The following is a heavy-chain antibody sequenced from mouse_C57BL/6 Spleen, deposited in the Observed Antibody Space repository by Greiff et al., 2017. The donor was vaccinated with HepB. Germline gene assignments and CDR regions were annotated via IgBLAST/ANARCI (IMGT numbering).Heavy chain of an antibody. Sequence: VQLQQSGAELVRPGVSVKLSCTASGFNIKDDYMHWVKQRPEQGLEWIGWIDPENGDTEYASKFQGKATITADTSSNTAYLQLSSLTSEDTAVYDCTTSDYYGSSLYWGQGTSVTVSS. J-gene: IGHJ4*01. CDR3: TTSDYYGSSLY. CDR2: IDPENGDT. CDR1: GFNIKDDY. D-gene: IGHD1-1*01. V-gene: IGHV14-4*01.